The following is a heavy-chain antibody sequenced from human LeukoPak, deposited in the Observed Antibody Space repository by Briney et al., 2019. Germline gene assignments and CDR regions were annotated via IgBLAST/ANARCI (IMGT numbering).Heavy chain of an antibody. CDR2: IYYSGST. Sequence: SQTLSLTCTVSGGSISSGGYYWSWIRQHPGKGLEWIVYIYYSGSTYYNPSLKSRVTISVDTSKNQFSLKLNSVTAADTAVYYCARGPPNTDTYCDTTSCQNWVDPWGQGTLVTVSS. J-gene: IGHJ5*02. D-gene: IGHD2-2*01. CDR1: GGSISSGGYY. V-gene: IGHV4-31*03. CDR3: ARGPPNTDTYCDTTSCQNWVDP.